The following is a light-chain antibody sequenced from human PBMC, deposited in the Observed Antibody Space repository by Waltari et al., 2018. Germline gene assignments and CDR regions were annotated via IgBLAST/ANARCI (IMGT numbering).Light chain of an antibody. CDR2: DNF. V-gene: IGLV1-40*01. CDR1: RPNIGAAYD. CDR3: QSYDSLSALYV. J-gene: IGLJ1*01. Sequence: QSVLTQPPSVSGAPGQTVTISCIGSRPNIGAAYDVHWYQQLPGTAPKLLIFDNFVRPSGVPDRFSASKSGTSASLAISGLQAEDEADYYCQSYDSLSALYVFGTGTKVSVL.